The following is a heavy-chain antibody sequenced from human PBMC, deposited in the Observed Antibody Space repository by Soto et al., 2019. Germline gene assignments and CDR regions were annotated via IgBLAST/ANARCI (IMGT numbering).Heavy chain of an antibody. J-gene: IGHJ4*02. Sequence: GGSLRLSCAASGFTFSIYAMSWVRQAPGKGLEWVSAITGSGGSTYYTDSVKGRLTISRDNSKNTLYLQMNSLRTEDTAIYYCAKDRWSSQLGGYSAFPGYWGQGIMVTVSS. D-gene: IGHD5-12*01. CDR2: ITGSGGST. CDR3: AKDRWSSQLGGYSAFPGY. CDR1: GFTFSIYA. V-gene: IGHV3-23*01.